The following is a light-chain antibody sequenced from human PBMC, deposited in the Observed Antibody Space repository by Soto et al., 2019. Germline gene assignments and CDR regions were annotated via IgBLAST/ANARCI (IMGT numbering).Light chain of an antibody. Sequence: QSALTQPASVSGSPGQSITISCTGTSSDVGGYNYVSWYQQHPGKAPKLIIYDVSDRPSGVSTRFSGSKTGNTASLTISGLQAKDEATYYCGSYTTSSPSLFGGGTQLTVL. V-gene: IGLV2-14*01. CDR3: GSYTTSSPSL. CDR1: SSDVGGYNY. CDR2: DVS. J-gene: IGLJ7*01.